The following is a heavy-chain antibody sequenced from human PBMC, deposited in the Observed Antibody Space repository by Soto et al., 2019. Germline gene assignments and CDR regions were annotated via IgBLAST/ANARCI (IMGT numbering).Heavy chain of an antibody. J-gene: IGHJ6*03. D-gene: IGHD6-6*01. CDR2: IWFDGSNK. Sequence: QVQLVESGGGVVQPGRSLRLACAASGFTFSRYGMHWVRQAPGKGLEGVAVIWFDGSNKYYADSVKGRFTISSDNSKNTQYQQMNSQRAEDTDVYYCARDGGAARLYYYCHVDVGGTGTTVTVSS. CDR1: GFTFSRYG. V-gene: IGHV3-33*01. CDR3: ARDGGAARLYYYCHVDV.